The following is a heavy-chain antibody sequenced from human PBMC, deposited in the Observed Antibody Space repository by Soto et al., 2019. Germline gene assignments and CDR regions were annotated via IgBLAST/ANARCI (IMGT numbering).Heavy chain of an antibody. V-gene: IGHV1-2*02. CDR2: ITPNSGYT. CDR3: AKDNGQLLIFEY. D-gene: IGHD2-2*01. CDR1: GYTFTGHY. Sequence: QVQLVQSGAEVKRPGASVKVSCKASGYTFTGHYVHWVRQAPGQGLEWMGWITPNSGYTNYAQKFQGRVTMTRDTSISTVYMELSGLRSDDTAVYYCAKDNGQLLIFEYWGQGTLVTVSS. J-gene: IGHJ4*02.